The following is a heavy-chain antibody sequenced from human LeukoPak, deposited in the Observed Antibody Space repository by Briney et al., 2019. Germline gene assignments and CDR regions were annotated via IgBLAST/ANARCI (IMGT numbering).Heavy chain of an antibody. CDR2: MNLDGSEK. CDR3: ARDATYCTNGVCYTRFDY. V-gene: IGHV3-7*01. Sequence: PGGSLRLSCAASGFTFTSHWMSWVRQAPGKGLEWVARMNLDGSEKYYVDSVKGRFTISRDNAQTSLYLEMNSLRAEDTAVYNCARDATYCTNGVCYTRFDYWGQGTLVTVSS. CDR1: GFTFTSHW. D-gene: IGHD2-8*01. J-gene: IGHJ4*02.